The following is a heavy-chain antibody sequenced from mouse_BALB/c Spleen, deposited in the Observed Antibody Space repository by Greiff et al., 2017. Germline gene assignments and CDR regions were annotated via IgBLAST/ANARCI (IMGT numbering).Heavy chain of an antibody. J-gene: IGHJ4*01. D-gene: IGHD2-3*01. CDR2: IWTGGGT. V-gene: IGHV2-9-2*01. CDR1: GFSLTSYD. CDR3: VRDGVTTAMDY. Sequence: VQGVESGPGLVAPSQSLSITCTVSGFSLTSYDISWIRQPPGKGLEWLGVIWTGGGTNYNSAFMSRLSISKDNSKSQVFLKMNSLQTDDTAIYYCVRDGVTTAMDYWGQGTSVTVSS.